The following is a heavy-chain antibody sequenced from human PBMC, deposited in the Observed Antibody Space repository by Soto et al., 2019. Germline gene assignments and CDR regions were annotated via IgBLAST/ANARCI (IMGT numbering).Heavy chain of an antibody. CDR1: GFTFSSYW. CDR2: IKQYGSEK. Sequence: GGALRLSCAAPGFTFSSYWISWVRQAPGKRVERGANIKQYGSEKYYVDSVKGRFTISRDNAKNSLYLQMNSLRAEDTAVYYCARDKADYWGQGTLVTVS. V-gene: IGHV3-7*05. J-gene: IGHJ4*02. CDR3: ARDKADY.